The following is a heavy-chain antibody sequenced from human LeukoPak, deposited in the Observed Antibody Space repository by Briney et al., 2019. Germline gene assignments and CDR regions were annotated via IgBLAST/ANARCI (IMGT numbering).Heavy chain of an antibody. CDR1: GGSISSSSYY. V-gene: IGHV4-39*01. J-gene: IGHJ6*02. CDR2: IYYSGST. CDR3: ARHLAYYYDSSGYYSEPHYGMDV. D-gene: IGHD3-22*01. Sequence: SETLSLTCTVSGGSISSSSYYWGWIRQPPGKGLEWIGSIYYSGSTYYNPSLKSRVTISVDTSKNQFSLKLSSVTAADTAVYYCARHLAYYYDSSGYYSEPHYGMDVWGQGTTVTVSS.